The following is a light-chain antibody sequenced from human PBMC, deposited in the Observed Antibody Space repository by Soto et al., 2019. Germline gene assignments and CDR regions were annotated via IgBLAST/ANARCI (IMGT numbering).Light chain of an antibody. J-gene: IGKJ2*01. V-gene: IGKV3-20*01. CDR3: HQYGPSPWT. Sequence: EIVLAQSPGTLSLSPGERATLSCRASQSIRSSYLAWYQQKPGQAPRLLIYGAFSRAAAIPDRFSGTESGTDFTLTNSRLEPEEYAMYYCHQYGPSPWTFGQGNKLEIK. CDR1: QSIRSSY. CDR2: GAF.